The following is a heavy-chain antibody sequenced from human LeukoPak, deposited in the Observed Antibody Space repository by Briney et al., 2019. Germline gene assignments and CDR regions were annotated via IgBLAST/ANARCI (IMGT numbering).Heavy chain of an antibody. V-gene: IGHV3-21*01. CDR1: RFAFSSYS. CDR2: ISSSGSYI. Sequence: GGSLRLSCAASRFAFSSYSMNWVRQAPGKGLEWVSSISSSGSYIYYADSVKGRFTISRDNAKNSLYLQMNSLRAEDTAVYYCARGGNYREHFDYWGQGTLVTVSS. J-gene: IGHJ4*02. CDR3: ARGGNYREHFDY. D-gene: IGHD1-7*01.